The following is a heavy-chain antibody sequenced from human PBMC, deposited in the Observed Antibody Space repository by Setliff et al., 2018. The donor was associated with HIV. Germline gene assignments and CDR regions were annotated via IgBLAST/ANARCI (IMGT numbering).Heavy chain of an antibody. CDR1: GGSFSDFY. CDR2: ISYSGST. J-gene: IGHJ5*02. V-gene: IGHV4-34*01. D-gene: IGHD2-21*01. Sequence: SETLSLTCAVFGGSFSDFYWSWIRQPPGKGLEWVGEISYSGSTVYNPSLKSRVTMSVDASKNLVSLNLNSVTAADTAIYYCARGVARQVVIDRWFDPWGQGTPVTVPQ. CDR3: ARGVARQVVIDRWFDP.